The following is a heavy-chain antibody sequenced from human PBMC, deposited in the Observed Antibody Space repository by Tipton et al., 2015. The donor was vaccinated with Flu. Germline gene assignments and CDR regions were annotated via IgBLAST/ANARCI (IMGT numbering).Heavy chain of an antibody. CDR3: ARDPSLGMPDYLDY. CDR1: GGSFSGYD. J-gene: IGHJ4*02. D-gene: IGHD2-2*01. CDR2: ISHTGNT. Sequence: TLSLTCAVYGGSFSGYDWSWIRQPPGEGLEWIGEISHTGNTNYNPSLKSRVAILVDTSKKQISLQLRSVTAADTAIYYCARDPSLGMPDYLDYWGQGTLVTASS. V-gene: IGHV4-34*01.